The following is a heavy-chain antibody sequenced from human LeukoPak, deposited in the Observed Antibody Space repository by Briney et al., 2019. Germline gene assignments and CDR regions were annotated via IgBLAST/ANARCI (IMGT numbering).Heavy chain of an antibody. CDR1: GFTLSSYA. D-gene: IGHD4-17*01. Sequence: TGRCLSLFCAVSGFTLSSYAMMGASQPRARGLEEVSSMASTGAGTYYADSVKGRFTISRDNTKNTLYLQMNSLRAEDTAVYYCAKSMATVTTYIDYWGEGALFTVSS. CDR2: MASTGAGT. J-gene: IGHJ4*02. V-gene: IGHV3-23*01. CDR3: AKSMATVTTYIDY.